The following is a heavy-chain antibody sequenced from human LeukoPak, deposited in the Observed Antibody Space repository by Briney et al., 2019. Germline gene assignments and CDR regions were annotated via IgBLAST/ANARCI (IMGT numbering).Heavy chain of an antibody. CDR2: IRYDGSNK. Sequence: PGGSLRLSCAASGFTFSSYGMHWVRQAPGKGLEWVAFIRYDGSNKYYADSVKGRFTISRDNSKNTLYLQMNSLRAEDTAVYYCAKDWRARDAFDIWGQGTMVTVSS. CDR3: AKDWRARDAFDI. V-gene: IGHV3-30*02. J-gene: IGHJ3*02. CDR1: GFTFSSYG.